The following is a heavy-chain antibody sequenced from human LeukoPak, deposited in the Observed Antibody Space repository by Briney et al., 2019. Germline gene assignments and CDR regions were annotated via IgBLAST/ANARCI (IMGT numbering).Heavy chain of an antibody. Sequence: SQTLSLTCTVSGASISSGSYYWSWIRQPAGKGLEWIGRVSTSGSTNYNPSLQSRVPISVDTSKNQFSLKLTSVTAADTAVYFCARGSLGADYWGQGTLVTVSS. CDR2: VSTSGST. CDR1: GASISSGSYY. J-gene: IGHJ4*02. D-gene: IGHD1-26*01. V-gene: IGHV4-61*02. CDR3: ARGSLGADY.